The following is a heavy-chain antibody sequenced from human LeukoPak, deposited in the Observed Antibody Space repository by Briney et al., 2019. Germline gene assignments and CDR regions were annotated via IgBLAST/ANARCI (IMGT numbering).Heavy chain of an antibody. V-gene: IGHV4-39*07. CDR2: IYYSGST. J-gene: IGHJ4*02. CDR1: GGSISSSSYY. Sequence: SETLSLTCTVSGGSISSSSYYWGWIRQPPGKGLEWFGSIYYSGSTYYNPSLKSRVTISVDTSKNQFSLKLSSVTAADTAVYYCARAVTWELLDYWGQGILVTVSS. D-gene: IGHD1-26*01. CDR3: ARAVTWELLDY.